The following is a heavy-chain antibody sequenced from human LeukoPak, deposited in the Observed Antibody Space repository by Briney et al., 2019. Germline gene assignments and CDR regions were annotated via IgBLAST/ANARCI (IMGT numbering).Heavy chain of an antibody. CDR2: ISAYNGNT. J-gene: IGHJ5*02. D-gene: IGHD2-15*01. Sequence: ASVKVSCKASGYTFTSYGITWVRQAPGQGLEWMGWISAYNGNTNYAQKIQGRVTMTTDTSTSTAYMELRSLRSDDTAGYYCARDPVYCSGGSCYGGYNWFDPWGQGTLVTVSS. V-gene: IGHV1-18*01. CDR3: ARDPVYCSGGSCYGGYNWFDP. CDR1: GYTFTSYG.